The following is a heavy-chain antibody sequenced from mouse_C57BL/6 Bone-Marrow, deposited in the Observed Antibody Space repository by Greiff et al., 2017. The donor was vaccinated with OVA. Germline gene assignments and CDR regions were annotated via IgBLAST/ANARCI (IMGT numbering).Heavy chain of an antibody. V-gene: IGHV5-9-1*02. CDR3: TRAKFYYDYGYYYAMDY. CDR1: GFTFSSYA. CDR2: ISSGGDYI. Sequence: EVKLMESGEGLVKPGGSLKLSCAASGFTFSSYAMSWVRQTPEKRLAWVAYISSGGDYIYYADTVKGRFTISRDNARNTLYLQMSSLKSEDTAMYYCTRAKFYYDYGYYYAMDYWGQGTSVTVSS. D-gene: IGHD2-4*01. J-gene: IGHJ4*01.